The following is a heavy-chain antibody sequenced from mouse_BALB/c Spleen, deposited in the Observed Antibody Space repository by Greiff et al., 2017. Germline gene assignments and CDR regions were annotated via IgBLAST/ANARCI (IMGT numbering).Heavy chain of an antibody. V-gene: IGHV14-3*02. J-gene: IGHJ2*01. CDR1: GFNIKDTY. CDR2: IDPANGNT. CDR3: ARPTYGSPYYFDY. D-gene: IGHD1-1*01. Sequence: VQLKQSGAELVKPGASVKLSCTASGFNIKDTYMHWVKQRPEQGLEWIGRIDPANGNTKYDPKFQGKATITADTSSNTAYLQLSSLTSEDTAVYYCARPTYGSPYYFDYWGQGTTLTVSS.